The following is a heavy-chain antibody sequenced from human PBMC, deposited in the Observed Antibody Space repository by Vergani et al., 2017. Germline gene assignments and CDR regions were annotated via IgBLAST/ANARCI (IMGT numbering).Heavy chain of an antibody. V-gene: IGHV1-69*02. D-gene: IGHD5-12*01. Sequence: QVQLVQSGAEVTKPGSSVKVSCKASGGTFSSYTISWLRQAPGQGLEWRGRIIPILGIANYAQKFQGRVTITADKSTSTAYMELSSLRSEDTAVYYCASLKATTSQNFDYWGQGTLVTVSS. CDR2: IIPILGIA. CDR1: GGTFSSYT. J-gene: IGHJ4*02. CDR3: ASLKATTSQNFDY.